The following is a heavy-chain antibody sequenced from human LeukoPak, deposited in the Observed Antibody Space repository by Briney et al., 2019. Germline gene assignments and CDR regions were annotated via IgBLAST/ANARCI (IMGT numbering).Heavy chain of an antibody. Sequence: TGGSLRLSCAASGFTFSSYAMSWVRQALGKGLEWVSYISRSSTTIYYADSVKGRFTISRDNAKNSLYLQMNSLRDEDTAVYYCARDLVVKRYAFDIWGQGTMVTVSS. CDR1: GFTFSSYA. J-gene: IGHJ3*02. V-gene: IGHV3-48*02. CDR2: ISRSSTTI. D-gene: IGHD2-21*01. CDR3: ARDLVVKRYAFDI.